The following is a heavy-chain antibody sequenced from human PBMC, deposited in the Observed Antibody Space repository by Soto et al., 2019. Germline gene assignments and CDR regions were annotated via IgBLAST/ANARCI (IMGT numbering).Heavy chain of an antibody. D-gene: IGHD3-10*01. Sequence: SVKVSCKASGYTFTSYAMHWVRQAPGQRLEWMGWINAGNGNTKYSQKFQGRVTITRDTSASTAYMELSSLRSEDTAVYYCAGGGGGSLAPFDYWGQGTLVTVSS. J-gene: IGHJ4*02. CDR3: AGGGGGSLAPFDY. V-gene: IGHV1-3*01. CDR1: GYTFTSYA. CDR2: INAGNGNT.